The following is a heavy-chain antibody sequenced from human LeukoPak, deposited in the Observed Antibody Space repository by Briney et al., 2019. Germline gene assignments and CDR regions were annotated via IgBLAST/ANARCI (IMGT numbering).Heavy chain of an antibody. V-gene: IGHV3-23*01. D-gene: IGHD2-15*01. CDR3: AKARGEQNGGSNY. Sequence: GGSLRLSCATSGFIFSSCALSWVRQAPGRGLEWVSSISGSGGSIYYADSVKGRFTISRDNSKNTLYLQMNSLRAEDTAVYYCAKARGEQNGGSNYWGQGTQVTVSS. CDR2: ISGSGGSI. J-gene: IGHJ4*02. CDR1: GFIFSSCA.